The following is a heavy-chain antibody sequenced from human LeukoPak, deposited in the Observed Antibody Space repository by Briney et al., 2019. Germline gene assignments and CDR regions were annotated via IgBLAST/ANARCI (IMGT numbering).Heavy chain of an antibody. CDR1: GFTFSSYA. V-gene: IGHV3-23*01. CDR3: AKGWDFWSGYRFDY. CDR2: ISGSGGST. J-gene: IGHJ4*02. Sequence: GGSLRLSCAASGFTFSSYAMSWVRQAPGKGLEWVSAISGSGGSTYYADSVKGRFTISKDNSKNTLYLQMNSLRAEDTAVYYCAKGWDFWSGYRFDYWGQRTLVTVSS. D-gene: IGHD3-3*01.